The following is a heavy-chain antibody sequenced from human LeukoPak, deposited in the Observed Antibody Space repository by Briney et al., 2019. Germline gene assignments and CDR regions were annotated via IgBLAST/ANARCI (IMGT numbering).Heavy chain of an antibody. J-gene: IGHJ5*02. CDR1: GGSISSGSYY. Sequence: PSQTLSLTCTVSGGSISSGSYYWSWIRQPAGKGLEWIGRIYTSGSTNYNPSLKSRVTISVDTSKNQFSLKLSSVTAADTAVYYCARNPCSSTSCYQTMRYNWFDPWGQGTLVTVSS. CDR3: ARNPCSSTSCYQTMRYNWFDP. V-gene: IGHV4-61*02. CDR2: IYTSGST. D-gene: IGHD2-2*01.